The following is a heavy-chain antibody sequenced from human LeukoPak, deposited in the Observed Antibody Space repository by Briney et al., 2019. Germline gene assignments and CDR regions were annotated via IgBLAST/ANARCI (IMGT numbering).Heavy chain of an antibody. CDR2: INHSGGT. CDR3: ARGRSYRYCSGGSCYFDY. CDR1: GGSFSGYY. Sequence: SETLSLTCAVYGGSFSGYYWSWIRQPPGKGLEWIGEINHSGGTNYNPSLKSRVTISVDTSKNQFSLKLSSVTAADTAVYYCARGRSYRYCSGGSCYFDYWGQGTLVTVSS. D-gene: IGHD2-15*01. V-gene: IGHV4-34*01. J-gene: IGHJ4*02.